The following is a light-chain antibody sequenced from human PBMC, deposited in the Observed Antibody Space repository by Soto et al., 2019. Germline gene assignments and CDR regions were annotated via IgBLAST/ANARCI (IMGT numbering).Light chain of an antibody. V-gene: IGKV3-11*01. CDR1: QSISRY. CDR2: DAS. J-gene: IGKJ5*01. CDR3: QQRSNWPPIT. Sequence: ETVLTQSPATLSLSPGERATLSCRASQSISRYLAWYQQKPGQAPRLLIYDASNRATGIPARFSGSGSGTDFTLTIISLEPSDFAVYYCQQRSNWPPITFGQGTRLEI.